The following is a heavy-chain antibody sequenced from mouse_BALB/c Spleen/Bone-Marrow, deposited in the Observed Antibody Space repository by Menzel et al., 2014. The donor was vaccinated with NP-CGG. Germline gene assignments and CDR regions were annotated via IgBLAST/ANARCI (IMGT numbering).Heavy chain of an antibody. J-gene: IGHJ4*01. CDR2: INPGSGGT. CDR1: GYAFTNYL. Sequence: VHLVESGAELVRPGTSVKVSCKASGYAFTNYLIEWVKQRPGQGLEWIGVINPGSGGTNYNEKFKAEATLTADKSSSTAYMQLSSLTSDDSAVYFCARCLTGTSAMDYWGQGTSVTVSS. V-gene: IGHV1-54*01. D-gene: IGHD4-1*01. CDR3: ARCLTGTSAMDY.